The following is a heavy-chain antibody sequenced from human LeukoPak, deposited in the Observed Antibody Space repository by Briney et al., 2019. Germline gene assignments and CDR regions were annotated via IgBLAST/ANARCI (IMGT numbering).Heavy chain of an antibody. CDR2: MNPNSGNT. V-gene: IGHV1-8*01. D-gene: IGHD2-8*01. J-gene: IGHJ4*02. CDR3: ARGARAYCTNGVCYPY. Sequence: ASVKVSCKASGYTFTSYDINWVRQATGQGLEWMGWMNPNSGNTGYAQKFQGRVTMTRNTSISTAYMELSSLRSEDTAVYYCARGARAYCTNGVCYPYWGQGTLVTVSS. CDR1: GYTFTSYD.